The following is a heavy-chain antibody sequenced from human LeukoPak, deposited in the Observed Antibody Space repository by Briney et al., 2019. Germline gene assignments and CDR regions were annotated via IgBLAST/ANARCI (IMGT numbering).Heavy chain of an antibody. CDR3: ARGPGSGVAGTIDY. CDR1: SGSFSGYY. V-gene: IGHV4-34*01. Sequence: SETLSLTCAVYSGSFSGYYWSWIRQPPGKGLEWIGEINHSGSTNYNPSLKSRVTISVDTSKNQFSLKLSSVTAADTAVYYCARGPGSGVAGTIDYWGQGTLVTVSS. CDR2: INHSGST. J-gene: IGHJ4*02. D-gene: IGHD6-19*01.